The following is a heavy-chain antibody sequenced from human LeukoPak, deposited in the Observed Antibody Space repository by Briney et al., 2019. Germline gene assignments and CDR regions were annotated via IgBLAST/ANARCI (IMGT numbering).Heavy chain of an antibody. J-gene: IGHJ4*02. D-gene: IGHD3-10*01. Sequence: SGTLSLTCAVSGGSISSSNWWSWVRQPPGKGLEWIGEINHSGSTNYSPSLKSRVTISVDTSKNQFSLRLSSVTAADTAVYYCARGLSPRINMVRGVRPPFRGVFDYWGQGTLVTVSS. CDR2: INHSGST. CDR3: ARGLSPRINMVRGVRPPFRGVFDY. CDR1: GGSISSSNW. V-gene: IGHV4-4*02.